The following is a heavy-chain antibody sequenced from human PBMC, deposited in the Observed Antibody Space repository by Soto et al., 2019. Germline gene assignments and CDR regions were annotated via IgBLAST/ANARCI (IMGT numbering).Heavy chain of an antibody. D-gene: IGHD2-21*02. CDR1: GFTVSKSF. CDR2: IKNSAGT. CDR3: VRDFLGVTASWVGFDI. J-gene: IGHJ3*02. Sequence: PGGSLRLSCAASGFTVSKSFMSWVRQAPGEGLEWVSIIKNSAGTDYADSVRGRFIISTDNSKNTVYLQMNSLRVEDTAVYYCVRDFLGVTASWVGFDIWGQGTKVTVPS. V-gene: IGHV3-66*01.